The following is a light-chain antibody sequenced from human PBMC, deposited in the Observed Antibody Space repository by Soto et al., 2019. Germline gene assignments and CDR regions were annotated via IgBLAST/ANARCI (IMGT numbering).Light chain of an antibody. J-gene: IGKJ1*01. Sequence: DIQMTQSPPTLSASVGDRVTISCRASESITNWLAWYQHKPGKAPKLLIYKASSLESGVPSRFSGSGSGTEFTLTISSLQPDDFATYYCQQYKSPPWTFGLGTKVEIK. CDR1: ESITNW. CDR3: QQYKSPPWT. V-gene: IGKV1-5*03. CDR2: KAS.